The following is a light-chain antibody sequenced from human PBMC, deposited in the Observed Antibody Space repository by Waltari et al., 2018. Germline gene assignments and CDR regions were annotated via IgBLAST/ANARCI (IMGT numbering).Light chain of an antibody. CDR3: QQYNSFWT. CDR1: QSINNW. CDR2: DAS. V-gene: IGKV1-5*01. J-gene: IGKJ1*01. Sequence: DIQMTQSPSTLSASVGDRVTITCRASQSINNWLAWFQQKPRKAPKHLICDASRLESGVPSRFSGSGSGTEFTLTISSLQPDDFATYYCQQYNSFWTFGQGTKVEIK.